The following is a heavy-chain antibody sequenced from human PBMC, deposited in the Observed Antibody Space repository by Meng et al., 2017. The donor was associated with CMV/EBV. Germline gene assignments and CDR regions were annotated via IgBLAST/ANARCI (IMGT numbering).Heavy chain of an antibody. Sequence: GESLKISCAASGFTFSSYSMNWVRQAPGKGLEWVSSISSSSSYIYYADSVKGRFTISRDNTKNPLYLQMNSLRAEGTAVYYCERRYIRDIVVVTHYYYGMDVWGQGTTVTVSS. J-gene: IGHJ6*02. CDR3: ERRYIRDIVVVTHYYYGMDV. CDR2: ISSSSSYI. V-gene: IGHV3-21*01. CDR1: GFTFSSYS. D-gene: IGHD2-2*01.